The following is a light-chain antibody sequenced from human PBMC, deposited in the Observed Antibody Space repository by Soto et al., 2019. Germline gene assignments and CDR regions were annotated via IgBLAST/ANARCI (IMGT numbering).Light chain of an antibody. Sequence: QSALTQPPSASGSPGQSVTISCTGTSSDVGGYNYVYWYQQHPGKAPKLMIYGVSKRPSGVPDRFSGSKSGNTASLTVSGLHAEDEADYCCCSYAGSNNYVFGTGTKLTVL. CDR3: CSYAGSNNYV. CDR1: SSDVGGYNY. CDR2: GVS. V-gene: IGLV2-8*01. J-gene: IGLJ1*01.